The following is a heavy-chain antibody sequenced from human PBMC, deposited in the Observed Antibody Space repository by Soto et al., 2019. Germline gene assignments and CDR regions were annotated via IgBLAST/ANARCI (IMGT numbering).Heavy chain of an antibody. Sequence: SETLSLTSAVYGGSSGGYYWRWIRQLPGKEMERIGGINHSGRTNYNPSLKSRVTISVDTSKNQFSLKLSSVTAADTAVYYCARGPGISYDFWSGYYTGDEVIRYWGQGTLVTVS. CDR1: GGSSGGYY. V-gene: IGHV4-34*01. CDR2: INHSGRT. J-gene: IGHJ1*01. D-gene: IGHD3-3*01. CDR3: ARGPGISYDFWSGYYTGDEVIRY.